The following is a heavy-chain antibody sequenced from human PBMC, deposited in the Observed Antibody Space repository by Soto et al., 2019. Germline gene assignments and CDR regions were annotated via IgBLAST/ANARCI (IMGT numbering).Heavy chain of an antibody. Sequence: PGESLKISCKGSGNSFTTFWIAWVRHLPGKGLEWMGMIYPGDSDTRYSPSFQGQVTISADKSISTAYLQWGSLMASDTAIYYCARLGLTPYAPDYWGQGTLVTV. CDR2: IYPGDSDT. D-gene: IGHD3-9*01. CDR1: GNSFTTFW. J-gene: IGHJ4*02. CDR3: ARLGLTPYAPDY. V-gene: IGHV5-51*01.